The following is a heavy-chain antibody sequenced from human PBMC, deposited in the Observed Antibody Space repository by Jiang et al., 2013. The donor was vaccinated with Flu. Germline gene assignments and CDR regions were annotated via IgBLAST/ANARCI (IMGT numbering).Heavy chain of an antibody. Sequence: RLSCAASGFTVSSNFMTWVRQAPGRGLEWVSVMYSGGTTYYADSVKGRFTISRDNSKNTLYLQMNSLRAEDTAVYYCATGGYCSGGSCSGAFDIWGQGTMVTVSS. J-gene: IGHJ3*02. D-gene: IGHD2-15*01. CDR1: GFTVSSNF. V-gene: IGHV3-53*01. CDR2: MYSGGTT. CDR3: ATGGYCSGGSCSGAFDI.